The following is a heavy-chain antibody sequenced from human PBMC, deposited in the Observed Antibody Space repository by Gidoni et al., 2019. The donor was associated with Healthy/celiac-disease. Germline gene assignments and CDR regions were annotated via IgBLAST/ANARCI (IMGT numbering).Heavy chain of an antibody. Sequence: QLQLQESGPGLVKPSETLSLTCTVPGGSISSSSYYWGWIRQPPGKGLEWIGSIYYSGSTYYNPSLKSRVTISVDTSKNQFSLKLSSVTAADTAVYYCARSDRPAFDYWGQGTLVTVSS. D-gene: IGHD2-2*01. J-gene: IGHJ4*02. CDR2: IYYSGST. CDR3: ARSDRPAFDY. CDR1: GGSISSSSYY. V-gene: IGHV4-39*01.